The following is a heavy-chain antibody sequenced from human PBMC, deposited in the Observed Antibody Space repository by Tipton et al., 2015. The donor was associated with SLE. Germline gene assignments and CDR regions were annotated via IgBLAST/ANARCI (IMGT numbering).Heavy chain of an antibody. CDR2: IYRSGSA. CDR3: ARNGFYSLDC. CDR1: SGSISSSDW. J-gene: IGHJ4*02. V-gene: IGHV4-4*02. Sequence: SLRLSCAVSSGSISSSDWWSWVRQPPGKGVEWIGEIYRSGSATYNPSLKSRVTISMDKSKDQFSLNLSSVTPADTAVYYCARNGFYSLDCWGQGTLVTVSS. D-gene: IGHD3-22*01.